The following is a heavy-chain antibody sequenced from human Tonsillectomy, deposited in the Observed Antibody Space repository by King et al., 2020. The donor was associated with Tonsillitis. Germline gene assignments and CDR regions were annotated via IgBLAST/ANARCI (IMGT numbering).Heavy chain of an antibody. CDR1: GFTFSSYS. D-gene: IGHD5-18*01. V-gene: IGHV3-21*01. CDR2: ISSSSSYI. CDR3: ARAQGGDTAMAYDY. Sequence: VQLVESGGGLVKPGGSLRLSCAASGFTFSSYSMNWVRQAPGKGLEWVSSISSSSSYIYYADSLKGRFTISRDNAKNSLYLQMNSLRAKDTAVYYCARAQGGDTAMAYDYWGQGTLVTVSS. J-gene: IGHJ4*02.